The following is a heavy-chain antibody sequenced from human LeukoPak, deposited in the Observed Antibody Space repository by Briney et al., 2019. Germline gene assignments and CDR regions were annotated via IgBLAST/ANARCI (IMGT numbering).Heavy chain of an antibody. Sequence: SETLSLTCTVSGGSMSGYYWNWIRQPPGKRLEWIGYIYSTGSTNYNPSFKSRVTISVDTSKNQFSLRLSSVTAADTAVYSCARDPSGSSGTRLDIWGQGTMVTVSS. CDR3: ARDPSGSSGTRLDI. CDR1: GGSMSGYY. D-gene: IGHD2-15*01. V-gene: IGHV4-59*01. J-gene: IGHJ3*02. CDR2: IYSTGST.